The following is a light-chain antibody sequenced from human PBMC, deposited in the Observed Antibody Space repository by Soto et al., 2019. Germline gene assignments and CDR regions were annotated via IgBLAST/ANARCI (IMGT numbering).Light chain of an antibody. CDR1: QDISNY. J-gene: IGKJ4*02. CDR3: QQYDNLLT. Sequence: DIQMTQSPSSLSASVGDRVTITCQASQDISNYLNWYQQKPGKAPKVVIYDTSNLETWVPSRFSGSGSGTDFTFTISSLQPEDIATYYCQQYDNLLTFGGGTKVEI. V-gene: IGKV1-33*01. CDR2: DTS.